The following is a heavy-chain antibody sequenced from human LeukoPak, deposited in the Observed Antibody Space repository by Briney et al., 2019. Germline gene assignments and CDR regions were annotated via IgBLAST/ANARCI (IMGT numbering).Heavy chain of an antibody. Sequence: SETLSLTCTVSGGSISSSSYYWGWIRQPPGKGLEWIGSIYYSGSTYYNPSLKSRVTISVDTSKNQFSLKLSSVTAADTAVYYCARDKVVAATPSAFDIWGQGTMVTVSS. J-gene: IGHJ3*02. CDR2: IYYSGST. D-gene: IGHD2-15*01. V-gene: IGHV4-39*07. CDR1: GGSISSSSYY. CDR3: ARDKVVAATPSAFDI.